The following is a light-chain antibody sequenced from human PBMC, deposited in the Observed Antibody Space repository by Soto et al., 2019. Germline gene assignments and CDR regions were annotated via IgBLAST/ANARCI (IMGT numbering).Light chain of an antibody. CDR3: SSYAGSYTFVV. CDR1: SSDVGGYNF. V-gene: IGLV2-11*01. Sequence: QSALTQPRSVSGSPGQSVTLSCTGSSSDVGGYNFVSWYQQYPGKAPKVMIYEVTKRPSGVPDRFSGSKSGNTASLTISGLQAEDEADYYCSSYAGSYTFVVFGGGTKLTVL. J-gene: IGLJ2*01. CDR2: EVT.